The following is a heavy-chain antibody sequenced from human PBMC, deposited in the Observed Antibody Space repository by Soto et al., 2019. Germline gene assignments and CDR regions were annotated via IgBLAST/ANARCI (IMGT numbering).Heavy chain of an antibody. Sequence: GGSLRLSCAASGFTFSSYGMHWVRQAPGKGLEWVAVIWYDGSNKYYADSVKGRFTISRDNSKNTLYLQMNSLRAEDTAVYYCARIGVDSSPDYWGQGTLVTVSS. J-gene: IGHJ4*02. CDR3: ARIGVDSSPDY. V-gene: IGHV3-33*01. CDR1: GFTFSSYG. D-gene: IGHD2-15*01. CDR2: IWYDGSNK.